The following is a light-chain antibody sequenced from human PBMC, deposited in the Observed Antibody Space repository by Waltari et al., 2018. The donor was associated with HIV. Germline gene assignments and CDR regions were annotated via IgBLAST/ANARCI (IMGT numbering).Light chain of an antibody. CDR1: QRVSSRH. CDR3: QQYGTSPPYT. CDR2: GTS. V-gene: IGKV3-20*01. Sequence: EVVLTQSPGTLSLSPGERATLSCRASQRVSSRHLAWYQQKPGQAPRLLMYGTSNRATGIPGRFSGSGSGTDFTLTISRLEPGDFAVYFCQQYGTSPPYTFGQGTKLEIK. J-gene: IGKJ2*01.